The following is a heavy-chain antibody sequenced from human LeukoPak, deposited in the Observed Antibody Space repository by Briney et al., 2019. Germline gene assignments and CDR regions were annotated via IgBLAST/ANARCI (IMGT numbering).Heavy chain of an antibody. D-gene: IGHD3-22*01. CDR2: FNVGHGNR. J-gene: IGHJ4*02. CDR3: ASQYYYGPTGYYGGFDY. Sequence: GASVKVSCKTSGYTFTTYAIHWVRRAPGDRLEWMGCFNVGHGNREYAERFQGRVTITTDASATTHFMELSSLRSEDAAVYYCASQYYYGPTGYYGGFDYWGQGTPVTVSS. V-gene: IGHV1-3*01. CDR1: GYTFTTYA.